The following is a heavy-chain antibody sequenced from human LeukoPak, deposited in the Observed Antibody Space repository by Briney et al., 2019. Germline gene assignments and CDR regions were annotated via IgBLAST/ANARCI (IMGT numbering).Heavy chain of an antibody. CDR2: ISAYNGNT. CDR1: GYTFTSYG. Sequence: GASVKVSCKASGYTFTSYGISWVRQAPGQGLEWMGWISAYNGNTNYAQKLQGRVTMTTDTSTSTAYMELRSLRSDDTAVYYCARAMITFGGVIAPQDFDYWGQGTLVTVSS. D-gene: IGHD3-16*02. J-gene: IGHJ4*02. V-gene: IGHV1-18*01. CDR3: ARAMITFGGVIAPQDFDY.